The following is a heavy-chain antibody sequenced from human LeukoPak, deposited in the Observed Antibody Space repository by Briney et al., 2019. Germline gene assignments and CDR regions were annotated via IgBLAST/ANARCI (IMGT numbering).Heavy chain of an antibody. V-gene: IGHV1-2*02. CDR1: GYTFTGYY. D-gene: IGHD5-18*01. Sequence: GASVKVSCKASGYTFTGYYMHWVRQAPGQGLEWMGLINPNSGGTNYAQKFQGRVTMTRDTSISTAYMELSRLRSDDTAVYYCARGLYSYGQYYFDYWGQGTLVTVSS. CDR2: INPNSGGT. CDR3: ARGLYSYGQYYFDY. J-gene: IGHJ4*02.